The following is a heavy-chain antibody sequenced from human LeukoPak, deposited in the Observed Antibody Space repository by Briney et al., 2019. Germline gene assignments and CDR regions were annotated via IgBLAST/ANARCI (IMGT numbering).Heavy chain of an antibody. V-gene: IGHV3-66*01. CDR1: GFTVSNNY. CDR2: IYSGGST. J-gene: IGHJ3*02. CDR3: AREWGYYFPI. Sequence: GGSLRISCAASGFTVSNNYMSWVRQAPGKGLEWVSVIYSGGSTYYADSVKGRFTISRDNSKNTLYLQINSLRAEDTAVYYCAREWGYYFPIWGQGTIVTVSS. D-gene: IGHD3-3*01.